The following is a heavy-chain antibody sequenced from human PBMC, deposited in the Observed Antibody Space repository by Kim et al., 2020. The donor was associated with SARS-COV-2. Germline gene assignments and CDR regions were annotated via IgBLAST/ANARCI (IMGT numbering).Heavy chain of an antibody. Sequence: SETLSLTCTVSGGSISSYYWSWIRQPPGKGLEWIGYIYYSGSTNYNPSLKSRVTISVDTSKNQFSLKLSSVTAADTAVYYCASSYYGSGSYYYYYYYGMDVWGQGTTVTVSS. CDR2: IYYSGST. V-gene: IGHV4-59*01. CDR3: ASSYYGSGSYYYYYYYGMDV. D-gene: IGHD3-10*01. J-gene: IGHJ6*02. CDR1: GGSISSYY.